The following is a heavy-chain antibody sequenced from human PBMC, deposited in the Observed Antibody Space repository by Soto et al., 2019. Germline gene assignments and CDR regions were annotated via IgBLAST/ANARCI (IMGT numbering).Heavy chain of an antibody. CDR3: VKNSGWFNT. D-gene: IGHD3-10*01. CDR2: SDGSGGIT. Sequence: PGGSLRLSCAASGFTFGTTDMSCVRQAPGEGLEGVSTSDGSGGITYYADSVKGRFTISRDNSRNTVYLQMNSLRGDDTALYYCVKNSGWFNTWGQGALVTVSS. V-gene: IGHV3-23*01. CDR1: GFTFGTTD. J-gene: IGHJ5*02.